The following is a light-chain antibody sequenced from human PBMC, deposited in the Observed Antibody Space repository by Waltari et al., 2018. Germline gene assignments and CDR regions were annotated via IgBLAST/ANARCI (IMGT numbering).Light chain of an antibody. Sequence: EIVLTQSPGTLSLSPGERATLSCRASQSVSRALAWYQQKPGQAPRLLIYGTSNRATGIPDMFSGSGSVTDFSLTISRLAPEDVAVYFFQHYVRLPATFGQGTKVEIK. J-gene: IGKJ1*01. CDR1: QSVSRA. CDR3: QHYVRLPAT. CDR2: GTS. V-gene: IGKV3-20*01.